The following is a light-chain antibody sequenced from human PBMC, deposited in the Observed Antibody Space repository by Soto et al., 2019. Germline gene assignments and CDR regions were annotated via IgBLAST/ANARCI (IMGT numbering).Light chain of an antibody. Sequence: EIVMTQSPATLSVSPGERATLSSRASQSASSNLACYQQKPGQAPRLLIYGESTRASSIPASFSGSGYGKEFTRTIISLQSEEFGIYYCQQYKNWPWTFRQWAKVVIK. CDR2: GES. J-gene: IGKJ1*01. V-gene: IGKV3-15*01. CDR3: QQYKNWPWT. CDR1: QSASSN.